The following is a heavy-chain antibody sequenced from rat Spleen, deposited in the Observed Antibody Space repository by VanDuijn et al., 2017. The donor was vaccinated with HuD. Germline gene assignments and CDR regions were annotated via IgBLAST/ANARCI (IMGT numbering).Heavy chain of an antibody. V-gene: IGHV5-7*01. CDR3: TRMYTTDYYYYVMDA. J-gene: IGHJ4*01. CDR1: GFTFSDYN. Sequence: EVRLVESGGGLVRPGRSLKLSCVASGFTFSDYNMAWVRQAPKKGLEWVATISDEGSSTYYRDSVKGRFTISRDNAKSTLYLQMDSLRSEDTATYYCTRMYTTDYYYYVMDAWGQGASVTVSS. CDR2: ISDEGSST. D-gene: IGHD1-6*01.